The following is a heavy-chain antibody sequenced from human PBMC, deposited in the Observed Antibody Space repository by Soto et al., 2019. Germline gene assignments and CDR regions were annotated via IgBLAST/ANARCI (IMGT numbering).Heavy chain of an antibody. J-gene: IGHJ4*02. V-gene: IGHV3-74*01. CDR3: ARQTGLGATNY. D-gene: IGHD7-27*01. CDR2: INTDGSVT. CDR1: GFTFSNYN. Sequence: GGSLRLSCVASGFTFSNYNMNWVRQAPGKGLEWVARINTDGSVTSHADSVKGRFTISRDNAKSTLYLQMNSLREEDSAMYYCARQTGLGATNYWGRGTLVTVSS.